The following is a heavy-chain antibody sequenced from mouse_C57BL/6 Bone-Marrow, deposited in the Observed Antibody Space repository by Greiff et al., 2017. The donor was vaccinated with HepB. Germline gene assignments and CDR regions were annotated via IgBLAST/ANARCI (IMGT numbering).Heavy chain of an antibody. CDR3: ARWIFPWYFDV. CDR1: GYAFTNYL. CDR2: INPGSGGT. J-gene: IGHJ1*03. V-gene: IGHV1-54*01. Sequence: VKLQQSGAELVRPGTSVKVSCKASGYAFTNYLIEWVKQRPGQGLEWIGVINPGSGGTNYNEKFKGKATLTADKSSSTAYMQLSSLTSEDSAVYFCARWIFPWYFDVWGTGTTVTVSS.